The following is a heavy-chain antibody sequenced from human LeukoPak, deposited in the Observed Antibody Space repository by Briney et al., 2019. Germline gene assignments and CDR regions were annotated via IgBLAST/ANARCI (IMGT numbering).Heavy chain of an antibody. CDR3: ARKHLIFTRDAYDI. CDR1: GFTFSSYE. J-gene: IGHJ3*02. V-gene: IGHV3-48*03. CDR2: ISSSGSTI. D-gene: IGHD2-21*01. Sequence: PGGSLRLSCAASGFTFSSYEMNWVRQAPGKGLEWVSYISSSGSTIYYADSVKGRFTISRDNAKNSLYLQMNSLRGEDTAVYYCARKHLIFTRDAYDIWGQGTMVTVSS.